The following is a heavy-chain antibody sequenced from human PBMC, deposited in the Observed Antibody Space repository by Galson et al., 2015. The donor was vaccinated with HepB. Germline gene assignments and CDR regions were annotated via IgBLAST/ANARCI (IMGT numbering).Heavy chain of an antibody. CDR1: GFTFSNAW. Sequence: SLRLSCAASGFTFSNAWMSWVRQAPGKGLEWVGRIKSKTDGGTTDYVAPVKGRFTISRDDSKNTLYLQTNSLKTEDTAVYYCTTDLYYYHSSGYSGYWGQGTLVTVSS. D-gene: IGHD3-22*01. J-gene: IGHJ4*02. V-gene: IGHV3-15*01. CDR2: IKSKTDGGTT. CDR3: TTDLYYYHSSGYSGY.